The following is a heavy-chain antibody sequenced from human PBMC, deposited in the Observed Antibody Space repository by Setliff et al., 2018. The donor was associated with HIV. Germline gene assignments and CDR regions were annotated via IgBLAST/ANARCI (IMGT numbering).Heavy chain of an antibody. CDR2: IYYTGST. V-gene: IGHV4-31*03. Sequence: PSETLSLTCIVSGGSISSGGYYWTWIRQYPGKGLEWIGYIYYTGSTYYNPSLKSRLTMSVDASKNQFSLKLSSVTAADTAVYYCARLCIAAAGTRSIPWYFDLWGRGTLVTVSS. CDR1: GGSISSGGYY. D-gene: IGHD6-13*01. J-gene: IGHJ2*01. CDR3: ARLCIAAAGTRSIPWYFDL.